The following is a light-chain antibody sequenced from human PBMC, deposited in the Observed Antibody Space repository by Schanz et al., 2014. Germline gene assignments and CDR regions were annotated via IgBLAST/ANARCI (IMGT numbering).Light chain of an antibody. V-gene: IGLV1-40*01. CDR2: GNS. J-gene: IGLJ1*01. CDR3: AAWDDSLNTYV. CDR1: TSNIGAGYD. Sequence: QSVLTQPPSVSGAPGQRVTISCTGSTSNIGAGYDVHWYQQLPGTAPKLLIYGNSNRPSGVPDRFSGSKSGTSASLAISGLRSEDEADYYCAAWDDSLNTYVFGFGTKLTVL.